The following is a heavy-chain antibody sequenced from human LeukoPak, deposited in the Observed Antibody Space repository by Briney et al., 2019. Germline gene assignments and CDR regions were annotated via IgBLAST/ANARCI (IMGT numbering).Heavy chain of an antibody. CDR3: ARASSPINHYYDSSGYLYYFDY. D-gene: IGHD3-22*01. CDR2: INQSGST. V-gene: IGHV4-39*07. J-gene: IGHJ4*02. Sequence: SETLSLTCTVSGGSISSSSYYWGWIRQPPGKGLEWIGEINQSGSTNYNPSLKSRVTISVDTSKNQFSLKLSSVTAADTAVYYCARASSPINHYYDSSGYLYYFDYWGQGTLVTVSS. CDR1: GGSISSSSYY.